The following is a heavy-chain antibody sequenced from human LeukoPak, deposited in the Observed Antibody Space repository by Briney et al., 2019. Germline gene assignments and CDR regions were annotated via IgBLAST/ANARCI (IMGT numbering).Heavy chain of an antibody. CDR1: GFTFDDYG. Sequence: GGSLRLSCAASGFTFDDYGMSWVRQAPGKGLEWVSGINWNGGSTGYADSVKGRFTISRDNAKNSLYLQMNSLRAEDTALYYYARGFQGGSGSYWSDPWGQGTLVTVSS. CDR2: INWNGGST. V-gene: IGHV3-20*04. J-gene: IGHJ5*02. D-gene: IGHD3-10*01. CDR3: ARGFQGGSGSYWSDP.